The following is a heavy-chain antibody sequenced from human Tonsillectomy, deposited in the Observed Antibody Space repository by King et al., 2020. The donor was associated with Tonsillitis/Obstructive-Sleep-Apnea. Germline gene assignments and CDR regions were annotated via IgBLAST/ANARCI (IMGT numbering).Heavy chain of an antibody. D-gene: IGHD2-8*01. Sequence: QLQESGPGLVKPSETLSLTCTVSGGSISSYYWSWIRQPPGKGLECIGYIYYSGGTNYNPSLKSRVTISVDTSNNQVSLKLSSVTAADTAVYYCAREGAVMNAFDIWGQGTMVTVSS. CDR1: GGSISSYY. J-gene: IGHJ3*02. CDR2: IYYSGGT. V-gene: IGHV4-59*01. CDR3: AREGAVMNAFDI.